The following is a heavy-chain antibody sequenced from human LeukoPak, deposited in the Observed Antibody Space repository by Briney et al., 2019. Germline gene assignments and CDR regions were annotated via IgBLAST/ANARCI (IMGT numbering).Heavy chain of an antibody. D-gene: IGHD2/OR15-2a*01. J-gene: IGHJ3*02. CDR1: GASIRSSSNS. CDR3: ARPSNSDYLDAFDI. V-gene: IGHV4-39*01. Sequence: SETLSLTCAVSGASIRSSSNSWSWFRQPPGKGLEWIGDIYSSGSASYNPSLKSRVTISVDTSKNQFSLKLSSVTAADTAVYYCARPSNSDYLDAFDIWGQGTVVTVSS. CDR2: IYSSGSA.